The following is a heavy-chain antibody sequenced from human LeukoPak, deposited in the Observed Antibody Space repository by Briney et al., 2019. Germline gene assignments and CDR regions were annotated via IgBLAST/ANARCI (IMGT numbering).Heavy chain of an antibody. V-gene: IGHV1-2*02. CDR3: ASYSGSYSSDFDY. CDR1: GYTFTGYY. J-gene: IGHJ4*02. CDR2: INPNSGGT. D-gene: IGHD1-26*01. Sequence: GASVKVSCKASGYTFTGYYMHWVRQAPGQGLEWMGWINPNSGGTNYAQKFQDRVTMTRDTSISTAYMELSRLRSDDTAVYYCASYSGSYSSDFDYWGQGTLVTVSS.